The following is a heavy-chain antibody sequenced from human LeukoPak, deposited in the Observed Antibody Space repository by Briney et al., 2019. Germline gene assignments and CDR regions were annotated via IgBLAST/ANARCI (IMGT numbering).Heavy chain of an antibody. CDR2: ISGSGGST. J-gene: IGHJ4*02. CDR3: AKKDVDTAMVTAY. D-gene: IGHD5-18*01. CDR1: GFIFSSYW. V-gene: IGHV3-23*01. Sequence: PGGSLRLSCTASGFIFSSYWMSWVRQAPGKGLEWVSAISGSGGSTYYADSVKGRFTISRDNSKNTLYLQMNSLRAEDTAVYYCAKKDVDTAMVTAYWGQGTLVTVSS.